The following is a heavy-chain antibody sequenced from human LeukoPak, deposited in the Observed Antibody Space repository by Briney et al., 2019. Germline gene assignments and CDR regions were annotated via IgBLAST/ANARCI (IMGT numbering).Heavy chain of an antibody. CDR3: ARHRRISNWYVDF. CDR1: GASFSTYY. J-gene: IGHJ4*02. D-gene: IGHD6-13*01. Sequence: SETLSLTCAVHGASFSTYYWSWLRQPPGKGLEWIGEINHSGRTHYNPSLKSRVTISVDTSKNDFSLRLTSVTAADTAVYYCARHRRISNWYVDFWGQGTLLTVSS. V-gene: IGHV4-34*01. CDR2: INHSGRT.